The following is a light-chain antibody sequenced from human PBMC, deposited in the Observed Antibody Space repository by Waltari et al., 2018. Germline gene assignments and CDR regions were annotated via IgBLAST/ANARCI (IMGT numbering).Light chain of an antibody. V-gene: IGKV3-20*01. CDR3: QLYDSTHGFS. J-gene: IGKJ2*03. Sequence: EIVLTQSPCTLSLSPGEGATLSCRASQRFANNYVAWYRQKPGQAPSLLIYYASSRATGVPDRISGSGSGTDFTLTLSRLEPEDFAVYFCQLYDSTHGFSFGQGTKLEIK. CDR2: YAS. CDR1: QRFANNY.